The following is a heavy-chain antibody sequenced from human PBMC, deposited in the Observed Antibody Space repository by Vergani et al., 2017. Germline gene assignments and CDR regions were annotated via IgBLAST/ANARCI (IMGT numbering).Heavy chain of an antibody. Sequence: EVQLVESGGGLVQPGGSLRLSCEASGFTFSSYSMNWVRQAPGKGLEWVGRIISKTDGGTTDYAAPVKGRFTISRDDAENTLYLQMNSLKIEDTAVYYCTTHPYNSDRGYYFDYWGQGTLVTVSS. V-gene: IGHV3-15*01. CDR1: GFTFSSYS. CDR2: IISKTDGGTT. D-gene: IGHD6-19*01. J-gene: IGHJ4*02. CDR3: TTHPYNSDRGYYFDY.